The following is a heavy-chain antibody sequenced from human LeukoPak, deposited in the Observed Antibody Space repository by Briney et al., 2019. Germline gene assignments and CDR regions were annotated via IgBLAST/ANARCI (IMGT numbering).Heavy chain of an antibody. CDR3: ARDAGYSSSWSSRIFDY. V-gene: IGHV1-69*13. J-gene: IGHJ4*02. D-gene: IGHD6-13*01. Sequence: GASVKVSCKASGGTFSSYAISWVRQAPGQGLERMGGIIPIFGTANYAQKFQGRVTITADESTSTAYMELSSLRSEDTAVYYCARDAGYSSSWSSRIFDYWGQGTLVTVSS. CDR2: IIPIFGTA. CDR1: GGTFSSYA.